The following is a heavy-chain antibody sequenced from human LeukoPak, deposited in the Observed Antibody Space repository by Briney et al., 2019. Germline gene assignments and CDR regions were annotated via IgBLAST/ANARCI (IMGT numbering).Heavy chain of an antibody. CDR3: ARRLPYCSSTSCYLGYYYYMDV. CDR1: GGSISSHY. Sequence: SETLSLTCTVSGGSISSHYWSWIRQPPGKGLEWIGHIYYSGSTNYNPSLKSRVAISVDTSKNQFSLKLSSVTAADTAVYYCARRLPYCSSTSCYLGYYYYMDVWGKGNTVTVSS. V-gene: IGHV4-59*11. D-gene: IGHD2-2*01. CDR2: IYYSGST. J-gene: IGHJ6*03.